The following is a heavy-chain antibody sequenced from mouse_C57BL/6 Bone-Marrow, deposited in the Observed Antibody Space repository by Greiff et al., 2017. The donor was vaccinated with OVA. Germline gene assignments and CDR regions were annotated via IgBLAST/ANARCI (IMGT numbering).Heavy chain of an antibody. CDR2: IWRGGST. V-gene: IGHV2-5*01. J-gene: IGHJ3*01. CDR1: GFSLTSYG. CDR3: AKTPYDYDLWFAY. Sequence: VKLMESGPGLVQPSQSLSITCTVSGFSLTSYGVHWVRQSPGKGLEWLGVIWRGGSTDYNAAFMSRLSITKDNSKSQVFFKMNSLQADDTAIYYCAKTPYDYDLWFAYWGQGTLVTVSA. D-gene: IGHD2-4*01.